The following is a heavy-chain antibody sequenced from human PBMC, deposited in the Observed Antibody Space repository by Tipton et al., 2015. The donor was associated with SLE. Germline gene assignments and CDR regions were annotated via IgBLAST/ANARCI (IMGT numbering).Heavy chain of an antibody. CDR3: AKRVATQSYAFDI. J-gene: IGHJ3*02. Sequence: SLRLSCEASGFTFDDYAMHWVRQVPGKGLEWVSGISWNSGSTDYADSVKGRFTISRDNSKNTLFLQMNRLRAEDTAVYHCAKRVATQSYAFDIWGQGTMVIVSS. D-gene: IGHD5-12*01. V-gene: IGHV3-9*01. CDR1: GFTFDDYA. CDR2: ISWNSGST.